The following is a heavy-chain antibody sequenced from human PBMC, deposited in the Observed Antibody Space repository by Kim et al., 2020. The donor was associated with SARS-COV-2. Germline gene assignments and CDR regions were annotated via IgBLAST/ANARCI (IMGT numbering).Heavy chain of an antibody. J-gene: IGHJ4*02. Sequence: GGSLRLSCAASGFTFSSYWMSWVRQAPGKGLEWVANIKQDGSEKYYVDSVNGRFTISRDNAKNSLYLQMNSLRAEDTAVSFCATSHSSSWEFDYWDQGTL. CDR1: GFTFSSYW. CDR3: ATSHSSSWEFDY. CDR2: IKQDGSEK. D-gene: IGHD6-13*01. V-gene: IGHV3-7*03.